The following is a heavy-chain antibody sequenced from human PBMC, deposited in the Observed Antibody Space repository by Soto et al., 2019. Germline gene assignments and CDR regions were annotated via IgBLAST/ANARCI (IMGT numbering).Heavy chain of an antibody. D-gene: IGHD2-15*01. V-gene: IGHV1-69*13. CDR3: AREPTVCSGGSCYSNNWFDP. CDR2: IIPIFGTA. CDR1: GGTFSSYA. J-gene: IGHJ5*02. Sequence: SVKVSCKASGGTFSSYAISWVRQAPGQGLEWMGGIIPIFGTANYAQKFQGRVTITADESTSTAYMELSSMRSEDTAVYNCAREPTVCSGGSCYSNNWFDPWGLGTLVTVSS.